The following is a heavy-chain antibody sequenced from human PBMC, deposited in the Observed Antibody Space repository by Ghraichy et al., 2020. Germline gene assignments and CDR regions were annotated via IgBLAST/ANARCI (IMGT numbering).Heavy chain of an antibody. V-gene: IGHV3-48*01. CDR2: ISASGFAT. CDR3: ARDFLGASTTAHSYDN. Sequence: GGSLRLSCAASGFPFHTYSMSWVRQAPGKGLEWVSYISASGFATYSADSVRGRFTISRDNAKSSLYLQMSGLRAEDTAIYYCARDFLGASTTAHSYDNWGQGTLVTVSS. J-gene: IGHJ4*02. CDR1: GFPFHTYS. D-gene: IGHD3-16*01.